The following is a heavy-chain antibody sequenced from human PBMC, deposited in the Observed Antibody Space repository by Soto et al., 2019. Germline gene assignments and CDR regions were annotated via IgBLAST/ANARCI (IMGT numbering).Heavy chain of an antibody. D-gene: IGHD6-19*01. J-gene: IGHJ6*02. CDR3: ARDMPIAVAPSYGMDV. CDR1: GYTFTGYY. Sequence: ASVKVSCKASGYTFTGYYMHWVRQAPGQGLEWMGWINPNSGGTNYAQKFQGWVTMTRDTSISTAYMELSRLRSDDTAVYYCARDMPIAVAPSYGMDVWGQGTTVTVSS. CDR2: INPNSGGT. V-gene: IGHV1-2*04.